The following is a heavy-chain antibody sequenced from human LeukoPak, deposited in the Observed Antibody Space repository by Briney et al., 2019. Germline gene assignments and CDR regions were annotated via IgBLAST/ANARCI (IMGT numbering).Heavy chain of an antibody. CDR2: ISSNGGST. CDR3: ARVAAFYAFDI. CDR1: GFTFSSYA. J-gene: IGHJ3*02. D-gene: IGHD6-25*01. Sequence: GGSLRLSCAASGFTFSSYAMHWVRQAPGKGLEYVSAISSNGGSTYYANSVKGRFTISRDNSKNTLYLQMGSLRAEDMAVYYCARVAAFYAFDIWGQGTMVTVSS. V-gene: IGHV3-64*01.